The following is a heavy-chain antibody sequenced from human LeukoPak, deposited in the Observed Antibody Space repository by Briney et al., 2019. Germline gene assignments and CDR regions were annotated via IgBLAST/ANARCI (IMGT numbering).Heavy chain of an antibody. CDR2: IDWDDDK. J-gene: IGHJ4*02. D-gene: IGHD1-14*01. CDR3: ARGVAHRGGFDF. CDR1: GFSLSTSDMS. Sequence: SGPTLVNPTQTLTLTCTFSGFSLSTSDMSVGRIRQPPGKGLEWLARIDWDDDKYYATSLKTRLTVSKDTSKNQVVLTMTQMDPVDTATYYCARGVAHRGGFDFWGQGTLVTVSS. V-gene: IGHV2-70*11.